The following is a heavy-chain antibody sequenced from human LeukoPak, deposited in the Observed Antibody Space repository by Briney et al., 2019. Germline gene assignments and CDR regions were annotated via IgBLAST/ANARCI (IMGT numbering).Heavy chain of an antibody. CDR1: GLTFNNAW. D-gene: IGHD1-26*01. J-gene: IGHJ3*02. V-gene: IGHV3-15*01. CDR3: ATDPGEWEPI. CDR2: IKSKIDGGTS. Sequence: GGSLRLSCATSGLTFNNAWMSWFRQAPGKGLEWVGRIKSKIDGGTSDYAAPVQGRFTISRDDSKNTLYLQINSLKIEDTAVNYCATDPGEWEPIWGQGTLVTVSS.